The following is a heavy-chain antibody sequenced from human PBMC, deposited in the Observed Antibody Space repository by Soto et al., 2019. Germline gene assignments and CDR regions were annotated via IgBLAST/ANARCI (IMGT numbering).Heavy chain of an antibody. CDR3: ARAYGSGSYYPWFDP. V-gene: IGHV1-69*01. CDR1: GGTFSSYA. D-gene: IGHD3-10*01. CDR2: IIPIFGTA. Sequence: QVQLVQSGAEVKKPGSSVKVSCKASGGTFSSYAISWVRQAPGQGLEWMGGIIPIFGTANYAQKFQGRVTITADESTSPAYMELGSLRSEDTAVYYCARAYGSGSYYPWFDPWGQGTLVTVSS. J-gene: IGHJ5*02.